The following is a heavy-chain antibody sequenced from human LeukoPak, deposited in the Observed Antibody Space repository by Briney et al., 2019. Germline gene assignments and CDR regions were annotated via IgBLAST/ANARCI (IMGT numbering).Heavy chain of an antibody. V-gene: IGHV4-38-2*02. D-gene: IGHD3-3*01. J-gene: IGHJ6*03. CDR3: AREGFWPYYYMDV. Sequence: SETLSLTCTVSGYSISSGYYWGWIRQPPGKGLEWIGSIYHSGSTYYNPSLKSRVTISVDTSKNQFSLKLSSVTAADTAVYYCAREGFWPYYYMDVWGKGTTVTVSS. CDR2: IYHSGST. CDR1: GYSISSGYY.